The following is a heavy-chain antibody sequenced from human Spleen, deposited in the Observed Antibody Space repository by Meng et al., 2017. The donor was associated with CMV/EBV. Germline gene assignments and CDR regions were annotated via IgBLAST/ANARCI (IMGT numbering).Heavy chain of an antibody. CDR2: ISWNNDNI. Sequence: SLKISCTASGFTFDDYAMHWVRQAPGKGLEWVSGISWNNDNIGYADSVKGRVTISRDNSKNTLYLQLNSLRAEDTAVYYCVRDAPYYFDYWGQGALVTVSS. CDR1: GFTFDDYA. V-gene: IGHV3-9*01. J-gene: IGHJ4*02. CDR3: VRDAPYYFDY.